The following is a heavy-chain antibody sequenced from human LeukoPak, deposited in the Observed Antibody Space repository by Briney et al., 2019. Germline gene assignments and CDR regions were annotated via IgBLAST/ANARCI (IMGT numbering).Heavy chain of an antibody. CDR2: ISSGSNTI. CDR3: ARETGYIDY. CDR1: GFTFSTYG. D-gene: IGHD3-9*01. Sequence: PGGSLRLSCAASGFTFSTYGINWVRQAPGKGLEWVSYISSGSNTIKYADSVKGRFTISRDDDKNSLYLQMDNLRAEDTAVYYCARETGYIDYWGQGTPVTASS. J-gene: IGHJ4*02. V-gene: IGHV3-48*01.